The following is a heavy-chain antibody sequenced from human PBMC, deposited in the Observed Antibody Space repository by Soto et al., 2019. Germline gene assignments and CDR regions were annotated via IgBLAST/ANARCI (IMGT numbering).Heavy chain of an antibody. J-gene: IGHJ3*02. Sequence: QVQLQESGPGLVKPSQTLSLTCTVSGGSISSGGYYWSWIRQHPGKGLEWIGYIYYSGSTYYNPSLKSRVTISVDTSNNQFSLKLSSVTAADTAVYYCAREFRGVIYAFDIWGQGTMVTVSS. D-gene: IGHD3-10*01. CDR1: GGSISSGGYY. V-gene: IGHV4-31*03. CDR3: AREFRGVIYAFDI. CDR2: IYYSGST.